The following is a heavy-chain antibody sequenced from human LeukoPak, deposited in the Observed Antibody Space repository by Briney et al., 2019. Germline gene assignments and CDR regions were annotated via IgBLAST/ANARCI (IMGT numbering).Heavy chain of an antibody. CDR1: GFTFSSYG. D-gene: IGHD4-17*01. Sequence: GGSLRLSCAASGFTFSSYGMHWVRQAPGRGLEWVAVISYDGSNKYYADSVKGRFTISRDNSKNTLYLQMNSLRAEDTAVYYCAKGVTTTMTTYFDYWGQGTLVTVSS. CDR2: ISYDGSNK. CDR3: AKGVTTTMTTYFDY. V-gene: IGHV3-30*18. J-gene: IGHJ4*02.